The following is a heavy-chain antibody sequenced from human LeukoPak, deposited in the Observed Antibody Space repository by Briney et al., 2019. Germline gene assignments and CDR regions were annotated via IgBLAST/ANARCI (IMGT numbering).Heavy chain of an antibody. Sequence: ASVKVSCKASGYTFSGYYMHWVRQAPGQGLEWMGWINPNSGGTNYAQKFQGRVTMTRDTSISTAYMELSRLRSDDTAVYYCARVRREQWLIEFDYWSQGTLVTVSS. CDR3: ARVRREQWLIEFDY. J-gene: IGHJ4*02. D-gene: IGHD6-19*01. V-gene: IGHV1-2*02. CDR2: INPNSGGT. CDR1: GYTFSGYY.